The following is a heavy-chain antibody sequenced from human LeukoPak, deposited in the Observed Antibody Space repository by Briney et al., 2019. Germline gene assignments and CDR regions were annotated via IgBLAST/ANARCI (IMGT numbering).Heavy chain of an antibody. CDR2: IYPADSDT. J-gene: IGHJ3*02. V-gene: IGHV5-51*01. CDR3: ARPIRGSYVRDAFDI. Sequence: VESLKISCKGSGYNFTSYWIAWVRQMTGKGLEWMGIIYPADSDTRYGPSFQGQVTISADKSISTAYLQWSSLKASDTAMYYCARPIRGSYVRDAFDIWGQGTMVAVSS. CDR1: GYNFTSYW. D-gene: IGHD1-26*01.